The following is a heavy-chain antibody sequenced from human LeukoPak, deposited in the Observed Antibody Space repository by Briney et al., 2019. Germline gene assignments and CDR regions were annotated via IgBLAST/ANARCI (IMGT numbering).Heavy chain of an antibody. CDR3: ATVGRRCY. V-gene: IGHV1-24*01. D-gene: IGHD1-26*01. CDR1: GYTFTSYG. Sequence: ASVKVSCKASGYTFTSYGISWVRQAPGQGLEWMGGFDPEDGETIYAQKFQGRVTMTEDTSTDTAYMELSSLRSEDTAVYYCATVGRRCYWGQGTLVTVSS. J-gene: IGHJ4*02. CDR2: FDPEDGET.